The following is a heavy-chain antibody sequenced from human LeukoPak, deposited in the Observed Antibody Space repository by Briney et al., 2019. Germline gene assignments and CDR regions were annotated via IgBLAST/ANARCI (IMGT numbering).Heavy chain of an antibody. CDR3: ARGHYDILTGYLDYFDY. D-gene: IGHD3-9*01. Sequence: PSETLSLTCAVSGGSISSGGYSWSWIRQPPGKGLEWIGYIYHSGSTYYNPSLKSRVTISVDTSKNQFSLKLSSVTAADTAVYYCARGHYDILTGYLDYFDYWGQGTLVTVSS. J-gene: IGHJ4*02. V-gene: IGHV4-30-2*01. CDR2: IYHSGST. CDR1: GGSISSGGYS.